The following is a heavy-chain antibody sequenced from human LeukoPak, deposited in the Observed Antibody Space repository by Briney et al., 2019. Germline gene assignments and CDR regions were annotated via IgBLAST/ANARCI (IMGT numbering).Heavy chain of an antibody. D-gene: IGHD3-10*01. J-gene: IGHJ4*02. CDR3: AKDLVSPRTVGSSEKVDY. CDR1: GFTFSSYA. CDR2: IFDSGVGT. V-gene: IGHV3-23*01. Sequence: PGGSLRLSCVASGFTFSSYAMSWMRQAPGKGLEWVSSIFDSGVGTHYADFVRGRFTISRDNSKSTVYLQMSSLRTDDTAVYYCAKDLVSPRTVGSSEKVDYWGQGTLVTVSS.